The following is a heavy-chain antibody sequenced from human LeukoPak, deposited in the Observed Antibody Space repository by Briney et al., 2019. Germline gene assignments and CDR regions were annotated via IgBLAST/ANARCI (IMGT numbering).Heavy chain of an antibody. CDR2: IYSGGST. CDR3: GRDPYEAFGYFDS. D-gene: IGHD3-16*01. CDR1: GFTVSSNY. Sequence: PGGSLRLSCAASGFTVSSNYMSWVRQAPGKGLEWVSVIYSGGSTYYADSVKGRFTISRDNSRNKLYLQMNSLRAEDTAVYYCGRDPYEAFGYFDSWGQGTLVTVSS. J-gene: IGHJ4*02. V-gene: IGHV3-66*01.